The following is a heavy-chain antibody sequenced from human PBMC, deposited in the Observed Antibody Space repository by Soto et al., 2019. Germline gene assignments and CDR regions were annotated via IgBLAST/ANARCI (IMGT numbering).Heavy chain of an antibody. V-gene: IGHV3-30*18. Sequence: QVQLVESGGGVVQPGRSLRLSCAASGFTFSSYGMHWVRQAPGKGLEWVAVISYDGNNKYYADSVKGRFTISRDNSKSTLYLQMNSLRAEDTAVYYCAKVHVDTVWVTSGGFDYWGQGTLVTVSS. CDR3: AKVHVDTVWVTSGGFDY. J-gene: IGHJ4*02. CDR1: GFTFSSYG. CDR2: ISYDGNNK. D-gene: IGHD5-18*01.